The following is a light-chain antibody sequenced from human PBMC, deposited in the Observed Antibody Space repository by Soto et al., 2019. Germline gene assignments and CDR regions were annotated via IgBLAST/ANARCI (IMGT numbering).Light chain of an antibody. CDR2: GHS. J-gene: IGLJ1*01. CDR3: QTFDSSLRGYV. V-gene: IGLV1-40*01. CDR1: SSNIGAGYD. Sequence: QSVLTQPPSVSGAPGQRVTISCIGSSSNIGAGYDVHWYQQLPGTAPKLLIYGHSNRPSGVPDRFSGSKSGASASLVITGLQADDEADYYCQTFDSSLRGYVFGTGTKVTV.